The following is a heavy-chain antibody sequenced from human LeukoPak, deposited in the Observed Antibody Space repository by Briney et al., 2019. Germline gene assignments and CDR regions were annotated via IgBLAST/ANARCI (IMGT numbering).Heavy chain of an antibody. D-gene: IGHD6-19*01. J-gene: IGHJ4*02. CDR3: AGKSGSGWYHFDY. CDR2: IIPILGIA. V-gene: IGHV1-69*04. CDR1: GGTFSSYA. Sequence: SVKVSCKASGGTFSSYAISWVRQAPGQGLEWMGRIIPILGIANYAQKFQGRVTITADKSTSTAYMELSSLRSEDTAVYYCAGKSGSGWYHFDYWGQGTLVTVSS.